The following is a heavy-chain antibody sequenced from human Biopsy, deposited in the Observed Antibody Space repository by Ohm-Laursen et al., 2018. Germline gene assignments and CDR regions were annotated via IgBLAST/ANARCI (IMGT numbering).Heavy chain of an antibody. CDR2: LDREERKT. J-gene: IGHJ4*02. V-gene: IGHV1-24*01. CDR1: GYTLTELS. D-gene: IGHD3-10*01. Sequence: SVKVSCKVSGYTLTELSIHWVRQTGGKGLEWMGGLDREERKTVYAEKFQGRVTMTEDTSTDTVYMEVTSLRSDDTAVYYCATGPYYDTRFYYNVRPFDFWGQGTLVTVSS. CDR3: ATGPYYDTRFYYNVRPFDF.